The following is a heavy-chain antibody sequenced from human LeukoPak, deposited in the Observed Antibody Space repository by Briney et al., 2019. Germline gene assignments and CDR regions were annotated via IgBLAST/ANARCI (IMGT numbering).Heavy chain of an antibody. CDR3: ARGRVWFGFFDL. V-gene: IGHV4-39*02. J-gene: IGHJ2*01. D-gene: IGHD3-10*01. CDR2: ISYSGNT. Sequence: SETLSLTCTVSGASISSSSHYWGWLRQPPGKGLEWIGTISYSGNTYSAPSLKSRLTISVDTSKNQFSLRLSSVTAADTAVYYCARGRVWFGFFDLWGRGTLVTVS. CDR1: GASISSSSHY.